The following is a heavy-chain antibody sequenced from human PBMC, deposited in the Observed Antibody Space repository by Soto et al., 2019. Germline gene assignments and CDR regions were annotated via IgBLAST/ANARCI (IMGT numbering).Heavy chain of an antibody. CDR3: ARHCSSTSCYYWFDP. Sequence: PGGSLRLSCAASGFTFSNAWINWVRQAPGKGLEWVGRIKSKTDGGTTDFAATVKGRFAISRDDSKNMVYLQMNSLKTEDTAVYYCARHCSSTSCYYWFDPWGQGTLVTVSS. CDR2: IKSKTDGGTT. CDR1: GFTFSNAW. D-gene: IGHD2-2*01. V-gene: IGHV3-15*07. J-gene: IGHJ5*02.